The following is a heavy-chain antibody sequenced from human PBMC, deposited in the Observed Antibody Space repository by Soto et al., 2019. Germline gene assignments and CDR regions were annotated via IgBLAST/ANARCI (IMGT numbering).Heavy chain of an antibody. V-gene: IGHV1-69*06. CDR2: IIPIFGTA. CDR3: ARLLCVTAPHLRAFGI. D-gene: IGHD4-4*01. CDR1: GGTFSSYA. J-gene: IGHJ3*02. Sequence: ASVKVSCKASGGTFSSYAISWVRQAPVRGLEWMGGIIPIFGTANYAQKFQGRVTITAEKSTSTAYMELSSLRSEDTAVYYCARLLCVTAPHLRAFGISAQGSMVTVSS.